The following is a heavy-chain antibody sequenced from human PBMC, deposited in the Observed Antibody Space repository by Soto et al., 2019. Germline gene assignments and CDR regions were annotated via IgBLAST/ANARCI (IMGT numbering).Heavy chain of an antibody. V-gene: IGHV1-3*01. CDR3: VRDSPIGSTFSGYDGIDY. Sequence: GASVKVSCKASGYTFTSYAMHWVRQAPGQGLEWMGWINAGNGNTKYSQKFQGRVTITRDTSASTAYMELSSLRSEDTAVYYCVRDSPIGSTFSGYDGIDYWGQGTLVTVSS. CDR1: GYTFTSYA. J-gene: IGHJ4*02. CDR2: INAGNGNT. D-gene: IGHD5-12*01.